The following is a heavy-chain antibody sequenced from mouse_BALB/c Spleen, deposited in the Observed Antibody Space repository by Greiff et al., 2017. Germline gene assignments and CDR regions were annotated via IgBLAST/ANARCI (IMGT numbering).Heavy chain of an antibody. CDR2: IDPANGNT. D-gene: IGHD3-1*01. CDR1: GFNIHDTY. V-gene: IGHV14-3*02. CDR3: ARRGLRRGYCDY. Sequence: EVQLQQSGAELVKPGASVQLSCTASGFNIHDTYMHWVKQRPEQGLEWIGRIDPANGNTKYDPKFQGKATITADTSSNTAYLQLSSLTSEDTAVYYSARRGLRRGYCDYWGQGTTLTVSS. J-gene: IGHJ2*01.